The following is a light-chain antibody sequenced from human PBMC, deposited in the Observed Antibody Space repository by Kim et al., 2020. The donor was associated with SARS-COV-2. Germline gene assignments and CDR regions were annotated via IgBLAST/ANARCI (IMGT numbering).Light chain of an antibody. CDR1: QSLVHSNGNTY. CDR2: QVS. Sequence: DVVMTQSPLSLPVTLGQPASISCRSSQSLVHSNGNTYLNWFQQGPGQPPRRLIYQVSNRDSGVPDRFSGSGSGTDFTLTISRVEADDVGIYYCMQGTHWPLTFGGGTKVDIK. CDR3: MQGTHWPLT. V-gene: IGKV2-30*02. J-gene: IGKJ4*01.